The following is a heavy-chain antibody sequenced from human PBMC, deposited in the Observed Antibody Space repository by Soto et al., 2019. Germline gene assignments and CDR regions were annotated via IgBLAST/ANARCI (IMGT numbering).Heavy chain of an antibody. J-gene: IGHJ4*02. D-gene: IGHD3-22*01. CDR2: IYYSGST. Sequence: SETLSLTCTVSGGSISSSSCYWGWIRQPPGKGLEWIGSIYYSGSTYYNPSLKSRVTISVDTSKNQFSLKLSSVTAADTAVYYCARHYDSSGYYYGYFDYWGQGTLVTVYS. V-gene: IGHV4-39*01. CDR1: GGSISSSSCY. CDR3: ARHYDSSGYYYGYFDY.